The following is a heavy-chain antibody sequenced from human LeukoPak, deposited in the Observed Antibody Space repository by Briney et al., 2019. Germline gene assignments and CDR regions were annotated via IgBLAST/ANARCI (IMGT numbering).Heavy chain of an antibody. D-gene: IGHD6-19*01. CDR3: ARLGYSSGWYPYYYYMDV. CDR2: IYYSGST. V-gene: IGHV4-30-4*01. J-gene: IGHJ6*03. CDR1: GGSISSGDYY. Sequence: PSQTLSLTCTVSGGSISSGDYYWSWIRQPPGKGLEWIGYIYYSGSTYYNPSLKSRVTISVDTSKNQFSLKLSSVTAADTAVYYCARLGYSSGWYPYYYYMDVWGKGTTVTVSS.